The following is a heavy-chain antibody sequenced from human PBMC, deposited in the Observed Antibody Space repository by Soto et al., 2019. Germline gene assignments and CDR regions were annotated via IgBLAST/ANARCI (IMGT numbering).Heavy chain of an antibody. V-gene: IGHV1-18*01. J-gene: IGHJ5*02. CDR1: GYTFTSYG. CDR2: ISAYNGNT. Sequence: ASVKVSCKASGYTFTSYGISWVRQAPGQGLEWMGWISAYNGNTNYAQKLQGRVTMTTDTSTSTAYMELRSLRSDDTAVYYCARDYYDSSGHNLLDLWGQGTLVTVSS. D-gene: IGHD3-22*01. CDR3: ARDYYDSSGHNLLDL.